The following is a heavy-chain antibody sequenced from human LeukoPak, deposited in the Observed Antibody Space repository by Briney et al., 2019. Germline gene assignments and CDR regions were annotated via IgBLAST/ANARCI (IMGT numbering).Heavy chain of an antibody. D-gene: IGHD6-13*01. V-gene: IGHV3-9*01. CDR3: ARDRGIIAATGMDYYYMDV. CDR2: ISWNSGSI. Sequence: GGSLRLSCAASGFTFDDYAMHWVRQAPGKGLEWVSGISWNSGSIGYADSVKGRFTISRDNAKNSLYLQMNSLRGEDTAVYYCARDRGIIAATGMDYYYMDVWGKGTTVTVSS. J-gene: IGHJ6*03. CDR1: GFTFDDYA.